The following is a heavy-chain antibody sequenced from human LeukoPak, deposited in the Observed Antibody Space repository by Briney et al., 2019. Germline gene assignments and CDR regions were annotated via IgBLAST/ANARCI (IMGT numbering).Heavy chain of an antibody. CDR3: AKDGYDFWSAYQIDL. D-gene: IGHD3-3*01. V-gene: IGHV3-23*01. J-gene: IGHJ5*02. CDR1: GFTFSNYA. Sequence: GRSLRLSCAASGFTFSNYAMTWVRQARGRGRVWVSSISGSDGSTYYSDSVTGRFTISRDNSKNILYLQMTSLRTDDTAVYYCAKDGYDFWSAYQIDLWGQGTLVTVSS. CDR2: ISGSDGST.